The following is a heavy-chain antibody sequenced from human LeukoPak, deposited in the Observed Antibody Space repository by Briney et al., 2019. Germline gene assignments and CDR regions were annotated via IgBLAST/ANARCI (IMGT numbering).Heavy chain of an antibody. J-gene: IGHJ4*02. CDR3: ARDPNYYDSSGYWGDYFDY. CDR1: GGSISSGSYY. D-gene: IGHD3-22*01. Sequence: SQTLSLTCTVSGGSISSGSYYWSWIRQPAGKGLEWIGRIYISGSTNYNPSLKSRVTISVDTSKNQFSLKLSSVTAADTAVYYCARDPNYYDSSGYWGDYFDYWGQGTLVTVSS. CDR2: IYISGST. V-gene: IGHV4-61*02.